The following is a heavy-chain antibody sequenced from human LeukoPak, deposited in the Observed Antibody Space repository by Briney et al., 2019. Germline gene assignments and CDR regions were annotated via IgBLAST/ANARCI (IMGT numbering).Heavy chain of an antibody. CDR2: IYTSGST. D-gene: IGHD6-6*01. J-gene: IGHJ6*03. CDR3: ARDRGSSPYYYYYMDV. CDR1: GGSISSGDYY. Sequence: SETLSLTCTVSGGSISSGDYYWSWNRQPAGKGLEWIGRIYTSGSTNYNPSLKSRVTISVDTSKNQFSLKLSSVTAADTAVYYCARDRGSSPYYYYYMDVWGKGTTVTASS. V-gene: IGHV4-61*02.